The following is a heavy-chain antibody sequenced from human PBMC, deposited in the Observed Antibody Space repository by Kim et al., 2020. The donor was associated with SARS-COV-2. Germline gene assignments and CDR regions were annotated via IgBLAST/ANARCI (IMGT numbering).Heavy chain of an antibody. V-gene: IGHV3-7*01. D-gene: IGHD3-10*01. J-gene: IGHJ4*02. CDR1: GFTFSSYW. CDR2: IKQDGSEK. CDR3: ARVGLLWFGELFGFDY. Sequence: GGSLRLSCAASGFTFSSYWMSWVRQAPGKGLEWVANIKQDGSEKYYVDSVKGRFTISRDNAKNSLYLQMNSLRAEDTAVYYCARVGLLWFGELFGFDYWGQGTLVTVSS.